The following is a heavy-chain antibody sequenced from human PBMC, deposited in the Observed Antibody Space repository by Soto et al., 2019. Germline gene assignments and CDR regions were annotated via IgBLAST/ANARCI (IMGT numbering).Heavy chain of an antibody. D-gene: IGHD3-10*02. Sequence: QVQLVQSGAEVKKPGASVKVSCKASGYTFTSYDINWVRQATGQGLEWMGWMNPNSGNTGYAQKFQGRVTMTRNTSLSTSYMELISLTSEYTAVYYCAITHLMFAEHHYWGQGTLVTVSS. CDR2: MNPNSGNT. V-gene: IGHV1-8*01. CDR3: AITHLMFAEHHY. J-gene: IGHJ4*02. CDR1: GYTFTSYD.